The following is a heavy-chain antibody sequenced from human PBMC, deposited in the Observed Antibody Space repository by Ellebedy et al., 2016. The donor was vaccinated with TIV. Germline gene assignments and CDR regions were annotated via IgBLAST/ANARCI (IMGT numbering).Heavy chain of an antibody. Sequence: GESLKISCVASGFIFSSYRMHWLRQAPGKGLEWVSSISSDLLHIDDKDSVKGRFTISRDNAKNSVSLQMDNLRADDTAVYYCATDRGEWGLLSFYDSWGQGTRVAVST. J-gene: IGHJ5*01. CDR2: ISSDLLHI. CDR1: GFIFSSYR. CDR3: ATDRGEWGLLSFYDS. D-gene: IGHD2/OR15-2a*01. V-gene: IGHV3-21*01.